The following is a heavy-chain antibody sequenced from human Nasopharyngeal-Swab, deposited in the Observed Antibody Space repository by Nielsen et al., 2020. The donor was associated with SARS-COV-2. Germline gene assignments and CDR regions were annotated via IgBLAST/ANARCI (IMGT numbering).Heavy chain of an antibody. CDR1: GDSVSSSSAA. D-gene: IGHD4-17*01. J-gene: IGHJ6*03. V-gene: IGHV6-1*01. CDR2: TYYRSKWYN. Sequence: QTLSLTGAISGDSVSSSSAAWNWIRQSPSRGLEWLGRTYYRSKWYNDYAVSVKSRITINPDTSKNQFSLHLNSVTPEDTAVYYCARARGAYGDYYYYYTDVWGKGTTVTVSS. CDR3: ARARGAYGDYYYYYTDV.